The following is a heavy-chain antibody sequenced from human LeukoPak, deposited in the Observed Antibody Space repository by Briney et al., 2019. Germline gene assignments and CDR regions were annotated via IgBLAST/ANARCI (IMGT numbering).Heavy chain of an antibody. CDR3: AREVNGLDY. CDR1: GGSISSYY. V-gene: IGHV4-59*01. CDR2: IYYSGST. Sequence: PSETLSLTCTVSGGSISSYYWSWIRQPPGKGLEWIGYIYYSGSTNYNPSLKSRVIISVDTSKNQFSLKLSSVTAADTAVYYCAREVNGLDYWGQGTLVTVSS. J-gene: IGHJ4*02.